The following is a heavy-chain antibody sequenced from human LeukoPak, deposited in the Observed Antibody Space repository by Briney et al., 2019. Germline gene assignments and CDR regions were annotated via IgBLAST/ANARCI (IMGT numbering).Heavy chain of an antibody. Sequence: GSSVKVSCKASGGTFSSYTISWVRQAPGQGLEWMGRIIPILGIANYAQKFQGRVTITADKSTSTAYMELSSLRSGDTAVYYCARSIVVVPDYYYYYMDVWGKGATVTVSS. CDR3: ARSIVVVPDYYYYYMDV. J-gene: IGHJ6*03. D-gene: IGHD2-2*01. CDR2: IIPILGIA. V-gene: IGHV1-69*02. CDR1: GGTFSSYT.